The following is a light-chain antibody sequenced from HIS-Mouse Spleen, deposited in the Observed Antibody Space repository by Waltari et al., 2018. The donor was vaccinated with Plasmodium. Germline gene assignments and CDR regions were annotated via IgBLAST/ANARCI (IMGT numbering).Light chain of an antibody. CDR3: SSYTSSSTYV. CDR1: SVDFGGYHY. CDR2: YVS. V-gene: IGLV2-14*03. Sequence: QSALTQPASVSGSPGQSITISCPVTSVDFGGYHYVPWYHQHPGKAPKLMIYYVSNRPSGVSNRFSGSKSGNTASLTISGLQAEDEADYYCSSYTSSSTYVFGTGTKVTVL. J-gene: IGLJ1*01.